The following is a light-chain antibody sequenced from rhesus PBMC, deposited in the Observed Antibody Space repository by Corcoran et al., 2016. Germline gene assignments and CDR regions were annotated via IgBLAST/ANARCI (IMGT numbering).Light chain of an antibody. V-gene: IGKV3-24*04. J-gene: IGKJ2*01. CDR2: GAS. CDR1: QSVSSY. CDR3: LQSSNWPSR. Sequence: EIVMTQSPATWALSPGERATLSCRASQSVSSYLAWYQQKPGQAPRLLIYGASSRATGIPDRFSGRGSGTEFTLPVSSLEPEDVGVYFCLQSSNWPSRFGQGTKVEIK.